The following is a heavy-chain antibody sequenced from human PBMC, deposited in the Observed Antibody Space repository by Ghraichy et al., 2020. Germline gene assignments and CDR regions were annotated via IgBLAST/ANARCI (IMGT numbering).Heavy chain of an antibody. J-gene: IGHJ2*01. CDR2: IYSDGST. V-gene: IGHV3-53*01. CDR3: ARGPHSQYYWYFDL. Sequence: GGSLRLSCAASGFTVSSNYMSWVRQAPGKGLEWVSVIYSDGSTYYADSVKGRFTISRDNSKNTLYLQMNSLRAEDTAVYYCARGPHSQYYWYFDLWGRGTLVTVSS. D-gene: IGHD5-18*01. CDR1: GFTVSSNY.